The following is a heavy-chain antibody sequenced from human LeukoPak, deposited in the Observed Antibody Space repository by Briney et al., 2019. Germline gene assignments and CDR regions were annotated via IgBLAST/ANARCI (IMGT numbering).Heavy chain of an antibody. Sequence: EASVKVSCKASGYTFTSYYMHWVRQVPGQGLEWMGIINPSDGRTSYPQRFQARVTMTRDTSTSTLYMELSSLRSEDTAMYYCTRDAPMKTTVTTARAFDIWGQGTVVTVSS. V-gene: IGHV1-46*01. CDR2: INPSDGRT. D-gene: IGHD4-17*01. CDR1: GYTFTSYY. CDR3: TRDAPMKTTVTTARAFDI. J-gene: IGHJ3*02.